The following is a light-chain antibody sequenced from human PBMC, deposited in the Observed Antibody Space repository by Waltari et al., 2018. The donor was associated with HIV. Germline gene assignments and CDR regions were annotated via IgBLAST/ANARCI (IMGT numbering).Light chain of an antibody. CDR1: SLTYYF. V-gene: IGLV3-19*01. CDR3: NSRDSSASRWV. CDR2: GQN. Sequence: SSELTQDPAVSVALGQTVKITCQGDSLTYYFASWYQQKPGQAPILLFYGQNSRPSGVPDRFPGSNSGNTAFLTIIGAQAEDEAVYFCNSRDSSASRWVCGAGTKLTV. J-gene: IGLJ3*02.